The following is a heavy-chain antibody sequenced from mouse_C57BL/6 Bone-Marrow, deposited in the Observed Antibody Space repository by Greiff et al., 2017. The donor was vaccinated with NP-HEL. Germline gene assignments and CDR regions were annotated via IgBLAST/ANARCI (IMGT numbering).Heavy chain of an antibody. CDR2: IYPGDGDT. Sequence: QVQLQQSGPELVKPGASVKISCKASGYALSSSWMNWVKQRPGKGLEWIGRIYPGDGDTNYNGKFKGKATLTADKSSSTAYMQLSSLTSEDSAVYFCARQDYYGSSVAWFAYWGQGTLVTVSA. D-gene: IGHD1-1*01. V-gene: IGHV1-82*01. CDR3: ARQDYYGSSVAWFAY. CDR1: GYALSSSW. J-gene: IGHJ3*01.